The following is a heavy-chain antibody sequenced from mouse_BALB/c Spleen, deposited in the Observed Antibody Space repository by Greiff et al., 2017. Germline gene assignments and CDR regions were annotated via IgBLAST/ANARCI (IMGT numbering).Heavy chain of an antibody. V-gene: IGHV1-7*01. CDR1: GYTFTSYW. J-gene: IGHJ4*01. D-gene: IGHD2-14*01. CDR2: INPSTGYT. CDR3: ARVENYRTMDY. Sequence: QVQLQQSGAELAKPGASVKMSCKASGYTFTSYWMHWVKQRPGQGLEWIGYINPSTGYTEYNQKFKDKATLTADKSSSTAYMQLSSLTSEDSAVYYCARVENYRTMDYWGQGTSVTVSS.